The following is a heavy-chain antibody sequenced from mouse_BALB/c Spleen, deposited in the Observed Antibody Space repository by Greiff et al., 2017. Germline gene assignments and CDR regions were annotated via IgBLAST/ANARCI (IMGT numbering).Heavy chain of an antibody. Sequence: EVKLVESGGGLVQPGGSRKLSCAASGFTFSSFGMHWVRQAPEKGLEWVAYISSGSSTIYYADTVKGRFTISRDNPKNTLFLQMTSLRSEDTAMYYCARSGITTVVSSRYFDVWGAGTTVTVSS. D-gene: IGHD1-1*01. J-gene: IGHJ1*01. V-gene: IGHV5-17*02. CDR2: ISSGSSTI. CDR1: GFTFSSFG. CDR3: ARSGITTVVSSRYFDV.